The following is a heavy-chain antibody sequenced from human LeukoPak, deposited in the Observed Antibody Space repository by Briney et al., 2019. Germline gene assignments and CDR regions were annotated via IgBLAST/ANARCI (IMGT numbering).Heavy chain of an antibody. CDR1: GFTFGSYS. V-gene: IGHV3-21*01. J-gene: IGHJ6*03. Sequence: PGGSLRLSCAASGFTFGSYSMNWVRQAPGKGLEWVSSISSSSSYMYYADSVKGRFTISRDNAKNSLYLQMSSLRAEDTAVYYCASSKGGYYYMDVWGKGTTVTVSS. D-gene: IGHD2-2*01. CDR2: ISSSSSYM. CDR3: ASSKGGYYYMDV.